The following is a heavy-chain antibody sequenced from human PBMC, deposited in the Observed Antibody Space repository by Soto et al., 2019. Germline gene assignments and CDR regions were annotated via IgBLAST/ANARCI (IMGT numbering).Heavy chain of an antibody. Sequence: QVQLVESGGGVVQPGRSLRLSCAASGFTFSSYGMHWVRQAPGKGLEWVAVISYDGSNKYYADSVKGRFTISRDNSKNTLYLQMNSLRAEDTAVYYCAKGLRGIVVVPAAPWAYYYYGMDVW. CDR1: GFTFSSYG. CDR3: AKGLRGIVVVPAAPWAYYYYGMDV. CDR2: ISYDGSNK. J-gene: IGHJ6*01. D-gene: IGHD2-2*01. V-gene: IGHV3-30*18.